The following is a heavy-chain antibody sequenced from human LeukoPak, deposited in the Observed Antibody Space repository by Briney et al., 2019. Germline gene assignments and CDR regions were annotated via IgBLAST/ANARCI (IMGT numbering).Heavy chain of an antibody. CDR3: ARHSPYSSGWPGGDAFDI. CDR1: GGSFSGYY. J-gene: IGHJ3*02. D-gene: IGHD6-19*01. CDR2: IYYSGST. V-gene: IGHV4-59*08. Sequence: PSETLSLTCAVYGGSFSGYYWSWIRQPPGKGLEWIGYIYYSGSTNYNPSLKSRVTISVDTSKNQFSLKLSSVTAADTAVYYCARHSPYSSGWPGGDAFDIWGQGTMVTVSS.